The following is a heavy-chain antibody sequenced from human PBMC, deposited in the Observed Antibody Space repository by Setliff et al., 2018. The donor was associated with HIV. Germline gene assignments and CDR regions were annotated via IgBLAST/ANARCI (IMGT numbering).Heavy chain of an antibody. CDR3: ARGRHYSSSAPFAIDY. CDR1: GGSMRSNIYY. CDR2: INHSGSS. J-gene: IGHJ4*02. V-gene: IGHV4-39*07. D-gene: IGHD6-6*01. Sequence: SETLSLTCSVSGGSMRSNIYYWGWIRLSPTKGLEWIGEINHSGSSNYNPSLKSRVIISVDTSKNQFSLKLRSVTAADTAVYYCARGRHYSSSAPFAIDYWGQGTLVTVSS.